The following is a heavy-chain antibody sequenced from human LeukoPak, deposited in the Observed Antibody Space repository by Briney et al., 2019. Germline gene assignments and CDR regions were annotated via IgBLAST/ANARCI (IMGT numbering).Heavy chain of an antibody. CDR3: AELGITMIGGV. CDR1: GFTFSSYS. V-gene: IGHV3-21*01. J-gene: IGHJ6*04. CDR2: ISSSSYI. Sequence: PGGSLRLSCAASGFTFSSYSMNWDRQAPGKGLEWVSSISSSSYIYYADSVKGRFTISRDNAKNSLYLQMNSLRAEDTAVYYCAELGITMIGGVWGKGTTVTISS. D-gene: IGHD3-10*02.